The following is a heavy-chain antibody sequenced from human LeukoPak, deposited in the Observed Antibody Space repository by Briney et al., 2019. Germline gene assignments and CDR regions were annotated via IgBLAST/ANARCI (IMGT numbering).Heavy chain of an antibody. D-gene: IGHD3-22*01. CDR2: IYYSGST. Sequence: SETLSLTCTVSGGSISSYYWSWIRQPPGKGLEWIGYIYYSGSTNYNPSLKSRVTISVDMSKNQFSLNLSSVTAADTAVYYCAWSGDSSGYDYDAFDIWGQGTMVTVSS. J-gene: IGHJ3*02. CDR3: AWSGDSSGYDYDAFDI. CDR1: GGSISSYY. V-gene: IGHV4-59*01.